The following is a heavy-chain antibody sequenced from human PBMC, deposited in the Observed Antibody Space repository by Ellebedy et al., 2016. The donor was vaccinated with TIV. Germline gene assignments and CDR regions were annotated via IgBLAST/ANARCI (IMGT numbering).Heavy chain of an antibody. CDR1: GFSFSDYG. J-gene: IGHJ4*02. Sequence: GESLKISXAASGFSFSDYGIHWVRQAPGKGLEWVAVISYEGSNTYYADSVKGRFTISKDNSKNTLYLQMNSLRREDTAVYYCASHGDLRYCDHWGQGTLVTVSS. V-gene: IGHV3-30*03. D-gene: IGHD4-17*01. CDR2: ISYEGSNT. CDR3: ASHGDLRYCDH.